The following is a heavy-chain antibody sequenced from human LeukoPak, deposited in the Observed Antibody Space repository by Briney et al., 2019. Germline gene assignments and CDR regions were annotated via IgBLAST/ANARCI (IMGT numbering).Heavy chain of an antibody. CDR3: ARDRSYSSSWCDAFDI. CDR1: GFTFSSYS. CDR2: ISSSSSYI. D-gene: IGHD6-13*01. V-gene: IGHV3-21*01. Sequence: GGSLRLSCAASGFTFSSYSMNWVRQAPGKGLEWVSSISSSSSYIYYADSVKGRFTISRDNAKNSLYLQMNSLRAEDTAVYYCARDRSYSSSWCDAFDIWGQGTMVTVSS. J-gene: IGHJ3*02.